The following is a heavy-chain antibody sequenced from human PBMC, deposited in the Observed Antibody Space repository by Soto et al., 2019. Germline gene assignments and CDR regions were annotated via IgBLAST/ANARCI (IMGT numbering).Heavy chain of an antibody. J-gene: IGHJ5*02. CDR1: GFSLSGSEVG. V-gene: IGHV2-5*02. CDR3: AHDDYNSRRGFDP. D-gene: IGHD5-12*01. Sequence: QITLKESGPTLVKPTQTLTLTCSFSGFSLSGSEVGVAWIRQPPGKALEWLALIYWDGDQRYRPSLKSRLNIAKDPSKSQVVLTMSNMDPVDTATYYCAHDDYNSRRGFDPWGPGILVTASS. CDR2: IYWDGDQ.